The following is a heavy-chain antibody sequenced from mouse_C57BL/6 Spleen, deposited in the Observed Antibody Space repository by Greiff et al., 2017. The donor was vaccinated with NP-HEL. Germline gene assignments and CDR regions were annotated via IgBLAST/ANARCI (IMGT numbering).Heavy chain of an antibody. Sequence: SGSELRSPGSSVKLSCKDFDSEVFPIAYMSWVRQKPGHGFEWIGGRLPSIGRTIYGEKFEDKATLDADTLSNTAYLELNSLTSEDSAIYYCARPGGAAQAPYYYAMDYWGQGTSVTVSS. CDR1: DSEVFPIAY. CDR3: ARPGGAAQAPYYYAMDY. V-gene: IGHV15-2*01. J-gene: IGHJ4*01. D-gene: IGHD3-2*02. CDR2: RLPSIGRT.